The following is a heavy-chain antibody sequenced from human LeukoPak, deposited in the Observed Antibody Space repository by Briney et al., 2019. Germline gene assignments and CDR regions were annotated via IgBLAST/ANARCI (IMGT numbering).Heavy chain of an antibody. V-gene: IGHV4-38-2*02. CDR3: ARHAGSYLGNWFDP. CDR2: IYHSGST. J-gene: IGHJ5*02. D-gene: IGHD3-10*01. CDR1: GYSISSGYY. Sequence: SETLSLTCTVSGYSISSGYYWGWIRQPPGKGLEWIGSIYHSGSTYYNPSLKSRVTISVDTSKNQFSLKLSSVTAADTAVYYCARHAGSYLGNWFDPWGQGTLVTVSS.